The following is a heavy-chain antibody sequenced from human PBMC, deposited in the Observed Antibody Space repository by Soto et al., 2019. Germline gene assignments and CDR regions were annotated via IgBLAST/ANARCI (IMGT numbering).Heavy chain of an antibody. J-gene: IGHJ3*02. CDR2: ISGSGGST. CDR3: AKQTTFYSAFDI. Sequence: GGSLRLSCAASGFTFSSYAMSWVRQAPGKGLEWVSAISGSGGSTYYADSVKGRFTISRGNSKNTLYLQMNSLRAEDTAVYYCAKQTTFYSAFDIWGQGTMVTVSS. V-gene: IGHV3-23*01. CDR1: GFTFSSYA. D-gene: IGHD4-17*01.